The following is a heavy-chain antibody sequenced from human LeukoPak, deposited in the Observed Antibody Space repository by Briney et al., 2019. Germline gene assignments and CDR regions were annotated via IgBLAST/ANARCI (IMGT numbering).Heavy chain of an antibody. J-gene: IGHJ5*02. CDR1: GIILSSYW. CDR3: ARAVVPAAMPFENWFDP. D-gene: IGHD2-2*01. V-gene: IGHV3-7*04. Sequence: GGSLRLSCAASGIILSSYWMSWVRQAPGKGLEWVANIKQDGSEKYYVDSVKGRFTISRDNAKNSLYLQMNSLRAEDTAVYYCARAVVPAAMPFENWFDPWGQGTLVTVSS. CDR2: IKQDGSEK.